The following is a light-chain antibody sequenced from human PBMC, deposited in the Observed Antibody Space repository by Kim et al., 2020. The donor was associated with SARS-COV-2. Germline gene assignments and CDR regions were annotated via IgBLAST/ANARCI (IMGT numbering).Light chain of an antibody. Sequence: VYLSAGQTASTPCSGYRLGEKFASWYQQMPGPSPIVVIYQDTQRAPGIPERFAGSNSGDTATLTIAGTQAMDEADYYCQTWGTSVVFGGGTKLSVL. J-gene: IGLJ2*01. V-gene: IGLV3-1*01. CDR2: QDT. CDR1: RLGEKF. CDR3: QTWGTSVV.